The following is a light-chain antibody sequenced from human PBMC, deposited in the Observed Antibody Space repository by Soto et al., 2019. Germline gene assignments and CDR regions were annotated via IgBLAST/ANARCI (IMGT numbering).Light chain of an antibody. Sequence: QSALTQPRSVSGSPGQSVTISCTGTSSDVGGYNYVSWYQQYPGKAPKLIIYNNNNRPSGVPDRFSGSKSGTSASLAITGLQAEDEADYYCQSYDSSLSGHVFGTGTKLTVL. CDR2: NNN. CDR1: SSDVGGYNY. CDR3: QSYDSSLSGHV. J-gene: IGLJ1*01. V-gene: IGLV2-11*01.